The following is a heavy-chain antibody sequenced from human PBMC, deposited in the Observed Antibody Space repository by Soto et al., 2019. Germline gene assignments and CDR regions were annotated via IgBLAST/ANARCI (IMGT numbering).Heavy chain of an antibody. CDR2: IWYDGRNE. CDR3: ARWGIAAGDY. J-gene: IGHJ4*02. CDR1: GFTFSSYG. V-gene: IGHV3-33*01. D-gene: IGHD6-13*01. Sequence: QVQLVESGGGVVQPGRSLRLSCAASGFTFSSYGMHWVRQAPGKGLEWVAVIWYDGRNEYYADSVKGRFTISRDNSKNTLYLLMNSLRAEDTAVYYCARWGIAAGDYWGQGTLVTVSS.